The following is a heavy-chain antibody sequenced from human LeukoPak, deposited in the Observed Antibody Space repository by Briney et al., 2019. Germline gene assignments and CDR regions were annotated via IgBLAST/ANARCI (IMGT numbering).Heavy chain of an antibody. J-gene: IGHJ4*02. V-gene: IGHV4-59*12. CDR1: GGSISSYY. D-gene: IGHD4-17*01. Sequence: SETLSLTCTVSGGSISSYYWSWIRQPPGKGLEWIGYIYYSGSTNYNPSLKSRVTISVDTSKNQFSLKLSSVTAADTAVYYCARGPGTISVFDYWGQGTLVTVSS. CDR3: ARGPGTISVFDY. CDR2: IYYSGST.